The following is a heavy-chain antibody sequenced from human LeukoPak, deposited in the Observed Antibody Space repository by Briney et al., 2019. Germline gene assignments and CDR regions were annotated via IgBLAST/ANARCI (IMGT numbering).Heavy chain of an antibody. Sequence: PSQTLSLTCTVSGGSITSGDYYWSWIRQPPGKGLEWIGYIFYSGSPYYNPSLKSRVTISIDTSKNQFSLKLSSVTAADTAVYYCARGYSYGPERGLFGHWGQGTLVTVSS. V-gene: IGHV4-30-4*08. CDR3: ARGYSYGPERGLFGH. CDR2: IFYSGSP. CDR1: GGSITSGDYY. D-gene: IGHD5-18*01. J-gene: IGHJ4*02.